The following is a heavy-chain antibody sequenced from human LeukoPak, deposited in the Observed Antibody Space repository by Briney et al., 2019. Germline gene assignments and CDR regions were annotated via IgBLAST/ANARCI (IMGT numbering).Heavy chain of an antibody. CDR2: ISYDGSNK. D-gene: IGHD1-26*01. J-gene: IGHJ4*02. CDR3: ANDRYSGSYYPGDY. Sequence: GGSLRLSCVTSGFTFSTSGMHWVRQAQGKGLEWVAVISYDGSNKYYADSVKGRFTISRDNSKNTLYLQMNSLRAEDTAVYYCANDRYSGSYYPGDYWGQGTLVTVSS. V-gene: IGHV3-30*18. CDR1: GFTFSTSG.